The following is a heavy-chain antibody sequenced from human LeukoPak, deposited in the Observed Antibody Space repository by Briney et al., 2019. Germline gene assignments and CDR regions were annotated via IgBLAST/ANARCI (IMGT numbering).Heavy chain of an antibody. V-gene: IGHV3-48*03. J-gene: IGHJ5*01. CDR3: ARERLGVYDRRWFDS. Sequence: PGGSLRLSCAASGFTFSSYEMSWVRQAPGKGLEWVSYISSSGTTIYYADSVKGRFTISRDNARNSLYLQMNSLRAEDTAFYYCARERLGVYDRRWFDSWGQGTLVTVSS. D-gene: IGHD3-22*01. CDR2: ISSSGTTI. CDR1: GFTFSSYE.